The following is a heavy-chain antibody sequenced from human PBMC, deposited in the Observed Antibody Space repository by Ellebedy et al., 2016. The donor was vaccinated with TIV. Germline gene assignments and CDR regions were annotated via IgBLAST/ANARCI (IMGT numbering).Heavy chain of an antibody. V-gene: IGHV3-23*01. CDR2: VSGTGGTT. J-gene: IGHJ4*02. CDR3: ARKGPFSGTYYPFDY. D-gene: IGHD3-10*01. Sequence: GGSLRLSCAASGFTFSSFAMSWVRQAPGKGLEWVADVSGTGGTTYYADSVQGRFVISRDKSKNTVYLQMNRLRAEDTAVYYCARKGPFSGTYYPFDYWGQGTLVTVPS. CDR1: GFTFSSFA.